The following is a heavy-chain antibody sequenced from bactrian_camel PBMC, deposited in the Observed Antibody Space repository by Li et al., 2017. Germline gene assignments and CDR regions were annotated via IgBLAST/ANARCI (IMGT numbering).Heavy chain of an antibody. Sequence: VQLVESVGGLVQPGGSLRLSCAASGFPFSTYGYDIHWVRQAPGKGLEWVSAISGGGSATYYVDSVRGRFTISRDNAENTVYLQLNSLKTEDGAMYYCAQETYGTPAYWGQGTQVTVS. CDR1: GFPFSTYGYD. CDR3: AQETYGTPAY. V-gene: IGHV3S40*01. J-gene: IGHJ4*01. CDR2: ISGGGSAT. D-gene: IGHD2*01.